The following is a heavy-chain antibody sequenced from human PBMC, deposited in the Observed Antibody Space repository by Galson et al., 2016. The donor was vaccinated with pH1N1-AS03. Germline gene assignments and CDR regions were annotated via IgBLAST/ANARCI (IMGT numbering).Heavy chain of an antibody. CDR2: ITGGSDTI. CDR3: ARGYCTGGSCYGQFDH. V-gene: IGHV3-11*04. Sequence: SLRLSCAASGLTVNSNYMSWVRQAPGKGLEWISYITGGSDTIFYADSVRGRFTISRDNAKNSVFLQMNSLRPDDTAVYYCARGYCTGGSCYGQFDHWGQGTLVTVSS. D-gene: IGHD2-15*01. J-gene: IGHJ4*02. CDR1: GLTVNSNY.